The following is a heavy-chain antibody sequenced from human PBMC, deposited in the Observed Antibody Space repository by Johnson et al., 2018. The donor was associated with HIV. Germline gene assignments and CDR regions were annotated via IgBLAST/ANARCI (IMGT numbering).Heavy chain of an antibody. CDR2: IYSGGST. CDR1: GFTVSSNY. Sequence: LRLSCVASGFTVSSNYMNWVRQAPGKGLEWVSVIYSGGSTYYADSVKGRFTISRDNSKNTLYFQMNSLRAEDTAVYYCARAYSYGAFDIWGQGTMVTVSS. J-gene: IGHJ3*02. V-gene: IGHV3-66*01. D-gene: IGHD5-18*01. CDR3: ARAYSYGAFDI.